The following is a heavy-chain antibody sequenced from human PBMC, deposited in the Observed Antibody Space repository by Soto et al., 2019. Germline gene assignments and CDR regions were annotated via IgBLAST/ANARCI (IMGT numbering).Heavy chain of an antibody. V-gene: IGHV4-31*03. Sequence: SETLSLTCSVSGGSISSGGYYWSWIRQHTGKGLEWIGYIYYGGSTYYNPSLMSRVTISVDTSKNQFSLKLSSVTAADTAVYYCARGRDCSTSSCSLDLRLGYYFDKWGQGTLVTVSS. J-gene: IGHJ4*02. D-gene: IGHD2-2*01. CDR3: ARGRDCSTSSCSLDLRLGYYFDK. CDR1: GGSISSGGYY. CDR2: IYYGGST.